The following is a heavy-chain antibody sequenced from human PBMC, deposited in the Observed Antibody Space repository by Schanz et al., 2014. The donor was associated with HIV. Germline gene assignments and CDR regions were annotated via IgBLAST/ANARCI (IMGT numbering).Heavy chain of an antibody. CDR3: AKDKSFYDFWTGSSDYYFDN. Sequence: EVQLLESGGGLLQPGGSLRLSCAASGFSFSSYAMSWVRQAPGKGLEWVSGISGNSGHTWYADSVKGRFTISRDNSKNTLYLHMNSLRAEDTAVYYCAKDKSFYDFWTGSSDYYFDNWGQGTLVTVSS. CDR2: ISGNSGHT. V-gene: IGHV3-23*01. J-gene: IGHJ4*02. CDR1: GFSFSSYA. D-gene: IGHD3-3*01.